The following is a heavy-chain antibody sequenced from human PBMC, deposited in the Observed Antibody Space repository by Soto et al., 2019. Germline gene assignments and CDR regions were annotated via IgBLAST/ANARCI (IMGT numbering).Heavy chain of an antibody. D-gene: IGHD3-10*01. CDR1: GGSISSYY. J-gene: IGHJ4*02. Sequence: ASETLSLTCTVSGGSISSYYWSWIRQPPGKGLEWIGYIYYSGSTNYNPSLKSRVTISVDTSKNQFSLKLSSVTAADTAVYYCARARWFGEFDYWGQGTLVTVSS. V-gene: IGHV4-59*01. CDR2: IYYSGST. CDR3: ARARWFGEFDY.